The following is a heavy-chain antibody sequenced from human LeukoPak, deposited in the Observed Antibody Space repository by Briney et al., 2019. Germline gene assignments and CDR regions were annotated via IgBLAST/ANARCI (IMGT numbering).Heavy chain of an antibody. J-gene: IGHJ4*02. V-gene: IGHV3-23*01. D-gene: IGHD5-18*01. CDR1: GFTFSNYA. CDR3: ARRTYSSGGAFDY. Sequence: QPGASLRLSCAASGFTFSNYAMSWVRQAPGKGLEWVSSISGGGGSTYCADSVKGRFTNSRDTSKNTLYLQMSSLRAEDTALYYCARRTYSSGGAFDYWGQGTLVTVSS. CDR2: ISGGGGST.